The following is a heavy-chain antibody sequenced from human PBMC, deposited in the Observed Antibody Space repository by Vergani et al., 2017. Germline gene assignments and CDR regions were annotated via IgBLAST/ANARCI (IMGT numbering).Heavy chain of an antibody. J-gene: IGHJ1*01. CDR2: ISGSGGST. D-gene: IGHD6-6*01. CDR3: AKDSGEQLVAPEYFQH. CDR1: GFTFSSYA. Sequence: EVQLLESGGGLVQPGGSLRLSCAASGFTFSSYAMSWVRQAPGKGLEWVSAISGSGGSTYYADSVKGRFTISRDNSKNTLYLQMNSLRAEDTAVYYCAKDSGEQLVAPEYFQHWGQGTLVTVSS. V-gene: IGHV3-23*01.